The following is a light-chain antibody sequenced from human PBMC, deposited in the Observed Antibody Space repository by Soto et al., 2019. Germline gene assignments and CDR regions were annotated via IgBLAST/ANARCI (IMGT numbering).Light chain of an antibody. CDR2: GTS. CDR1: QNISTTD. CDR3: QHYGTAPKWT. J-gene: IGKJ1*01. V-gene: IGKV3-20*01. Sequence: EIVLTQSPGTLSLSPGERGALSCRASQNISTTDLTWYQQKPGQAPRVLIYGTSTRAPGNPDRFSGSGSGTDFTLTITRLEPEDVAVYYCQHYGTAPKWTFGPGTKVEL.